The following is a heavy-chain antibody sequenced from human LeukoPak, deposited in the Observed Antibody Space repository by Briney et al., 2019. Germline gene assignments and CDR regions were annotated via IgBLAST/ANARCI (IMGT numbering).Heavy chain of an antibody. D-gene: IGHD5-12*01. Sequence: PGGSLRLSCAASGFTVSSNYMSWVRQAPGKGLEWVSVIYSGGSTYYADSVKGRFTISRDNSKNTLYLQMNSLRAEDTAVYYCARDGWLHEEGIDYWGQGTLVTVSS. CDR2: IYSGGST. V-gene: IGHV3-53*01. CDR3: ARDGWLHEEGIDY. J-gene: IGHJ4*02. CDR1: GFTVSSNY.